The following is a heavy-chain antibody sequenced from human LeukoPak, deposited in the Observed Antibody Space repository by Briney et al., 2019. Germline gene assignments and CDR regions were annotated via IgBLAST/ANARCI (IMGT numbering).Heavy chain of an antibody. D-gene: IGHD6-19*01. CDR1: TDSTTSNW. J-gene: IGHJ6*02. Sequence: KPSETLSLTCGVNTDSTTSNWWSWVRQPPGKGLEWIGEVHKSGSTNYYPSLQSRVTISIDKSKNQIALELTSVTAADTAVYYGATVGLDYYGMDVWGQGTTVTVSS. CDR2: VHKSGST. CDR3: ATVGLDYYGMDV. V-gene: IGHV4-4*02.